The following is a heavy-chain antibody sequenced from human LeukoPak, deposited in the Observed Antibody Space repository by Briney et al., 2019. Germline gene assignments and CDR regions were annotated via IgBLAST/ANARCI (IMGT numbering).Heavy chain of an antibody. V-gene: IGHV1-69*05. CDR3: ARSWVRRVPYYFDY. D-gene: IGHD3-10*01. J-gene: IGHJ4*02. CDR1: GGTFSSYA. CDR2: IIPIFGTA. Sequence: ASVKVSCKASGGTFSSYAISWVRQAPGQGLEWMGGIIPIFGTANYAQKFQGRVTITTDESTSTAYMELRSLRSDDTAVYYCARSWVRRVPYYFDYWGQGTLVTVSS.